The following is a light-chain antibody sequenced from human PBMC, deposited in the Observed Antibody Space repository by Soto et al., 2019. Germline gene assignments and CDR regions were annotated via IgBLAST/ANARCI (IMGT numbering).Light chain of an antibody. CDR3: QQRSYWPHVYT. CDR1: QSVTSY. J-gene: IGKJ2*01. CDR2: AAS. V-gene: IGKV3-11*01. Sequence: EVVLTQSPATLSLSPGERATLSCRASQSVTSYLAWYQQKPGQAPRLLIYAASNRATGIPARFSGSGSGTDFTLTISSLEPEDFAVYYCQQRSYWPHVYTFGQGT.